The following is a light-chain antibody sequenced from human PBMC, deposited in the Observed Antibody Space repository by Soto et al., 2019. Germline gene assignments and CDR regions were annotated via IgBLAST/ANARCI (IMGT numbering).Light chain of an antibody. Sequence: QSALTQPPSASGSPGQSVTISCIGTSSDVGGYNYVSWYQQHPGKALKLMIYEVTERPSGVPDRFSGSKSGNTASLTVSGLQGEDEADYYCCSDTCSNNRVFGGGTQLTVL. CDR2: EVT. CDR3: CSDTCSNNRV. J-gene: IGLJ3*02. CDR1: SSDVGGYNY. V-gene: IGLV2-8*01.